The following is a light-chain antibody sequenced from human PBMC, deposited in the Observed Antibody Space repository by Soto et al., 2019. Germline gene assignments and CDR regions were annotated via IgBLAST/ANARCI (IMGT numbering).Light chain of an antibody. V-gene: IGKV3-20*01. CDR3: RQYGSSPSYT. Sequence: EIVLTQSPGTLSLSPRERATLACRASQSLSSYLAWYQQKPGQDPRLLIYGASSRATGIPDRFSGSGSGTDFTLTSSRLEPEDFAVYYCRQYGSSPSYTFGHGTKLEIK. CDR1: QSLSSY. J-gene: IGKJ2*01. CDR2: GAS.